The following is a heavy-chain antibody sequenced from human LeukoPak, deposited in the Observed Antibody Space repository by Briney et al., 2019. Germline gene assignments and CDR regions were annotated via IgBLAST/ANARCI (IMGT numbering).Heavy chain of an antibody. CDR1: GFTFSTYW. CDR3: ARAGTGKWQWYLIDY. J-gene: IGHJ4*01. CDR2: IKPDGSDN. Sequence: GGSLTLSCAAYGFTFSTYWMSWVGPAPGKGLEWVVNIKPDGSDNYYADSVRGRVTTSRENTKNSLLLQKNSLRVEDSGVYYCARAGTGKWQWYLIDYWGQGILVTVSS. D-gene: IGHD6-19*01. V-gene: IGHV3-7*01.